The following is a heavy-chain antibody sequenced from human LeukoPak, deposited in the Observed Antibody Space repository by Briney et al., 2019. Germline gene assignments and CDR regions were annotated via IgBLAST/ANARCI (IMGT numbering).Heavy chain of an antibody. D-gene: IGHD3-22*01. V-gene: IGHV3-21*05. J-gene: IGHJ3*02. CDR2: ISSSSSHM. CDR3: ARGSMIVPAHPNDAFDM. Sequence: GGSLRLSCAASEFTFSTYNMNWVRQAPGKGLEWVSYISSSSSHMFYADSVKGRFTISRDNAKNSLYLQMNSLRDEDTAVYYCARGSMIVPAHPNDAFDMWGQGTMVTVSS. CDR1: EFTFSTYN.